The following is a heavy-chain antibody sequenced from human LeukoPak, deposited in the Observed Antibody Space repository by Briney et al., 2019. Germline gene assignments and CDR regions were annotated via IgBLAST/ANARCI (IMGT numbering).Heavy chain of an antibody. CDR3: AGIAAAGNGRAVDY. CDR1: GGSFSGYY. CDR2: IYYSGST. D-gene: IGHD6-13*01. V-gene: IGHV4-59*08. J-gene: IGHJ4*02. Sequence: SETLSLTCAVYGGSFSGYYWSWIRQPPGKGLEWIGYIYYSGSTNYNPSLKSRVTISVDTSKNQFSLKLSSVTAADTAVYYCAGIAAAGNGRAVDYWGQGTLVTVSS.